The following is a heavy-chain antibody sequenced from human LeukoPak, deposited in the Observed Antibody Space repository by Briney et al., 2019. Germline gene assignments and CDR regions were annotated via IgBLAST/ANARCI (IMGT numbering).Heavy chain of an antibody. J-gene: IGHJ4*02. Sequence: GGSLRLSCVVSGFTFKNYAMSWVRQAPGKGLEWVSYISSSGSTIYYADSVKGRFTISRDNAKNSVYLQMNSLRAEDTAVYYCARDPVCDYWGQGTLVTVSS. CDR3: ARDPVCDY. V-gene: IGHV3-48*03. CDR1: GFTFKNYA. CDR2: ISSSGSTI.